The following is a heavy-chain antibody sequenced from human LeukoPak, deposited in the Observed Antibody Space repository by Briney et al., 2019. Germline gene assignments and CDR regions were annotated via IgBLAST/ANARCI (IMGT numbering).Heavy chain of an antibody. J-gene: IGHJ4*02. V-gene: IGHV3-23*01. Sequence: PGGSLRLSCAASGFTFSSYAMSWVRQAPGKGLGWVSAISGSGGSTYYADSVKGRFTISRDNSKNTRYLQMNSLRAEDTAVYYCAKMTRAYCRSTSCYAYYFDYWGQGTLVTVSS. CDR2: ISGSGGST. D-gene: IGHD2-2*01. CDR1: GFTFSSYA. CDR3: AKMTRAYCRSTSCYAYYFDY.